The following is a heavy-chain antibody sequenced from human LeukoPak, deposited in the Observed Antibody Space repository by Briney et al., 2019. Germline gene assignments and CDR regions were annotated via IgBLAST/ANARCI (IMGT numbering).Heavy chain of an antibody. CDR1: GFTFGYHS. J-gene: IGHJ4*02. CDR3: TRDIVSISQPYYFDY. Sequence: PGGSLRLPCTASGFTFGYHSINWVRQAPGRGLEWVGFIRSQAYSGTTEYATSVKDRFTISRDDSKSIAYLQMNSLKTEDTAVYYCTRDIVSISQPYYFDYWGQGTLVTVSS. V-gene: IGHV3-49*04. CDR2: IRSQAYSGTT. D-gene: IGHD2-2*01.